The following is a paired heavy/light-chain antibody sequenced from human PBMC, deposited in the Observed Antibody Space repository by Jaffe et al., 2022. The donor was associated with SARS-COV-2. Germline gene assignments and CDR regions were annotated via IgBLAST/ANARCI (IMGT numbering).Light chain of an antibody. CDR1: SSDVGGYNY. CDR2: EVS. J-gene: IGLJ2*01. Sequence: QSALTQPPSASGSPGQSVTISCTGTSSDVGGYNYVSWYQQHPGKAPKLMIYEVSKRPSGVPDRFSGSKSGNTASLTVSGLQAEDEADYYCSSYAGSNSVVFGGGTKLTVL. CDR3: SSYAGSNSVV. V-gene: IGLV2-8*01.
Heavy chain of an antibody. CDR2: IYTSGST. Sequence: QVQLQESGPGLVKPSQTLSLTCTVSGGSISSGSYYWSWIRQPAGKGLEWIGRIYTSGSTNYNPSLKSRVTISVDTSKNQFSLKLSSVTAADTAVYYCASTPFTIFGVVFDYYFDYWGQGTLVTVSS. V-gene: IGHV4-61*02. J-gene: IGHJ4*02. CDR1: GGSISSGSYY. D-gene: IGHD3-3*01. CDR3: ASTPFTIFGVVFDYYFDY.